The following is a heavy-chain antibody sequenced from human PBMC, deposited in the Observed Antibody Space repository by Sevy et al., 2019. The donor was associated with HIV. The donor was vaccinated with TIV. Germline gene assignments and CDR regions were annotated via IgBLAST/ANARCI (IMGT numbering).Heavy chain of an antibody. Sequence: SETLSLTCTVSGGSISISSYYWGWIRQPSGKGLEWIGSFYYSESTYYNPSHKSRVTISVDTSKNQFSLKLSSVTAADTAVYYCARAFRAVAGSYYFDYWGQGTLVTVSS. CDR3: ARAFRAVAGSYYFDY. J-gene: IGHJ4*02. CDR2: FYYSEST. D-gene: IGHD6-19*01. CDR1: GGSISISSYY. V-gene: IGHV4-39*01.